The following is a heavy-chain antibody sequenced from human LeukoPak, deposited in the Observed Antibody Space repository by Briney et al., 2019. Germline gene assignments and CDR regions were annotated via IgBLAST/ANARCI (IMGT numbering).Heavy chain of an antibody. J-gene: IGHJ4*02. CDR1: GFTFSDYY. CDR2: ISSSSYT. D-gene: IGHD4-17*01. CDR3: ARAPTASIAYFDY. Sequence: PGGSLRLSCAASGFTFSDYYMSWIRQAPGKGLEWVSYISSSSYTNYADSVKGRFTISRDNAKNTLYLQMNSLRTEDTAVYYCARAPTASIAYFDYWGQGALVTVSS. V-gene: IGHV3-11*05.